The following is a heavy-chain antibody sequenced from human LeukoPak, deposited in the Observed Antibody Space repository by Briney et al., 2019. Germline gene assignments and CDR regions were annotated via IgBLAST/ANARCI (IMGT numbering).Heavy chain of an antibody. J-gene: IGHJ4*02. CDR2: IKSEAAGATT. CDR1: GISISNAW. Sequence: GGSLRLSCEASGISISNAWMSWVRQAPGKGLGWVGRIKSEAAGATTDYAASVKGRFTIPRDGSKNTLYLQMNRLMIEDTAVYYCSTPPDWGQGTLVTVSS. V-gene: IGHV3-15*01. CDR3: STPPD.